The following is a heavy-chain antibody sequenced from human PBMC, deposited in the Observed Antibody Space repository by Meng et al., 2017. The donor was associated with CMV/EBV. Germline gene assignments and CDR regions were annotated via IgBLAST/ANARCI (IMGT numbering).Heavy chain of an antibody. CDR1: GFTFTSSA. D-gene: IGHD3-3*01. Sequence: VKVSCKASGFTFTSSAVQWVRQARGQRLEWIGWIVVGSGNTNYAQKFQERVTITRDMSTSTAYMELSSLRSEDTTVYYCAADLVEASYDFWSGYYGGGWFDPWGQGTLVTVSS. CDR3: AADLVEASYDFWSGYYGGGWFDP. CDR2: IVVGSGNT. J-gene: IGHJ5*02. V-gene: IGHV1-58*01.